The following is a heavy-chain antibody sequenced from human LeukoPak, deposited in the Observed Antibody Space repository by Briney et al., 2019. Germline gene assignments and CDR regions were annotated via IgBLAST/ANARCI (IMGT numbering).Heavy chain of an antibody. J-gene: IGHJ4*02. CDR2: INPNSGGT. D-gene: IGHD2-15*01. CDR3: ARVGCSGGSCYLYYFDY. CDR1: GYTFTGYY. Sequence: ASVKVSCKASGYTFTGYYMHLVREAHGQGLEWMGWINPNSGGTNYAQKFQGRVTMTRDTSISTAYMELSRLRSDDTAVYYCARVGCSGGSCYLYYFDYWGQGTLVTVSS. V-gene: IGHV1-2*02.